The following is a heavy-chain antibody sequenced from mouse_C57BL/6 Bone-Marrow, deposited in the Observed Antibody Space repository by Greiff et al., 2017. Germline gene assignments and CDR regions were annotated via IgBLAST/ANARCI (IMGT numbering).Heavy chain of an antibody. CDR3: GYYGYDGPCWYFDV. Sequence: QVQLQQPGTELVKPGASVKLSCKASGYTFTSYWMHWVKQRPGQGLEWIGNNNPSNGGTNYNEKFKSKATLTVDKSSSTAYMQLSSLTSEDSAVYYCGYYGYDGPCWYFDVWGTGTTVTVSS. D-gene: IGHD2-2*01. CDR2: NNPSNGGT. CDR1: GYTFTSYW. V-gene: IGHV1-53*01. J-gene: IGHJ1*03.